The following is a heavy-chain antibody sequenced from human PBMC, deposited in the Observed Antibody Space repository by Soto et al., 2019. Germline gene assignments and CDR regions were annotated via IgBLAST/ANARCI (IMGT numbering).Heavy chain of an antibody. J-gene: IGHJ6*02. Sequence: QVQLVQSGAEVKKPGSSVKVSCKASGGTFNTFAISWVRQAPGQGFEWLGGIIPIFRTPDYAQKFQGRVTIIADETASTAYMELSSLRSEDTAVYYCARDKERQRLGGNYYCAMAIWGQGTTVTVSS. CDR2: IIPIFRTP. CDR3: ARDKERQRLGGNYYCAMAI. V-gene: IGHV1-69*12. D-gene: IGHD5-12*01. CDR1: GGTFNTFA.